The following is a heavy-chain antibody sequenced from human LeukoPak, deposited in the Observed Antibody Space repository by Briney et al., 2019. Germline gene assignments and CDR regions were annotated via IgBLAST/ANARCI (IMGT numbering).Heavy chain of an antibody. CDR3: ARDAGIAVAVNYFDY. J-gene: IGHJ4*02. V-gene: IGHV1-69*05. D-gene: IGHD6-19*01. CDR2: IIPIFGTA. Sequence: SVKVSCRASGGTFSSYAISWVRQAPGQGLEWMGGIIPIFGTANYAQKFQGRVTITTDESTSTAYMELSSLRSEDTAVYYCARDAGIAVAVNYFDYWGQGTLVTVSS. CDR1: GGTFSSYA.